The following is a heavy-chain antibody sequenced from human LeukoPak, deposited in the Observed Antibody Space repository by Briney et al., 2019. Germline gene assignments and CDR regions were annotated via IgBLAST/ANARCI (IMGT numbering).Heavy chain of an antibody. V-gene: IGHV3-48*04. CDR3: ARGGDAFDI. D-gene: IGHD1-26*01. CDR1: GFTFSSYW. CDR2: ISSSSSTI. Sequence: GGSLRLSCSASGFTFSSYWMSWVRQAPGKGLEWVSYISSSSSTIYYADSVKGRFTISRDNAKNSLYLQMNSLRAEDTAVYYCARGGDAFDIWGQGTMVTVSP. J-gene: IGHJ3*02.